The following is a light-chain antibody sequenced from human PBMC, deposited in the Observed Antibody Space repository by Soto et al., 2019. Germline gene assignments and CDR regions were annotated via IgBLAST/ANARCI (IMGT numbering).Light chain of an antibody. V-gene: IGKV1-5*03. Sequence: DVQMTQSPSSLSASIGDRVTITCRASQSISTWLAWYQQKPGQAPKLLITHSSTLQNGVPSRFIGRGSGTEFTLTISSLHPDDFATYYCQQYQFFRTFGHGTKV. CDR3: QQYQFFRT. CDR2: HSS. J-gene: IGKJ1*01. CDR1: QSISTW.